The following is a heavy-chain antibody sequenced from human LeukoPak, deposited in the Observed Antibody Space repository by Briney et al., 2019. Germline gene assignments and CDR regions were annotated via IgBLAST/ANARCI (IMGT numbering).Heavy chain of an antibody. Sequence: GGSLRLSCAASGFTFSSYAMSWVRQAPGKGLEWVSAISGSGGSTYYADSVKGRFTISRDDSKNTLNMQMNSLRAEDTAVYYCARDAAASGPDFDYWGQGTLVTVSS. CDR2: ISGSGGST. CDR1: GFTFSSYA. CDR3: ARDAAASGPDFDY. D-gene: IGHD2-15*01. J-gene: IGHJ4*02. V-gene: IGHV3-23*01.